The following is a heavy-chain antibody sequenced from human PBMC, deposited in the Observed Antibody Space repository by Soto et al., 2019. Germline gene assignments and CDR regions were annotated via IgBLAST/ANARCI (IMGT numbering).Heavy chain of an antibody. CDR2: FSAGGRA. V-gene: IGHV3-23*01. D-gene: IGHD4-17*01. Sequence: EVQLLESGGALVQPGGSLRLSCVASGFSFRNYALSWVRQAPGKGLEWVSTFSAGGRAYYEDTVKGRFTIARDSFQNTVHQQISNLTPKDTAVYYCANESMPELYGDTLFDSWGQGTRVTVSP. CDR3: ANESMPELYGDTLFDS. CDR1: GFSFRNYA. J-gene: IGHJ4*02.